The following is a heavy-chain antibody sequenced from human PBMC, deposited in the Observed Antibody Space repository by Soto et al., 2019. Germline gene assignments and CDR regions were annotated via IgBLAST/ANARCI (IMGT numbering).Heavy chain of an antibody. Sequence: APEKTFTEASGYTFTIHDINWVRQATGQGLEWMGWMKHNSGNTGYAQKFKGRVTMTRNTSISTAYMELSSLRSEDTAVYYCARGQYSSSWYYYYGMDVWG. CDR3: ARGQYSSSWYYYYGMDV. J-gene: IGHJ6*02. D-gene: IGHD6-13*01. V-gene: IGHV1-8*01. CDR1: GYTFTIHD. CDR2: MKHNSGNT.